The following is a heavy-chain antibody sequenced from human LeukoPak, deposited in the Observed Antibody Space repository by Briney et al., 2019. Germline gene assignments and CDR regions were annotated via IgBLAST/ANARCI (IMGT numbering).Heavy chain of an antibody. CDR3: ARDTSSGWNT. V-gene: IGHV4-4*02. J-gene: IGHJ5*02. CDR2: IYHSGST. CDR1: GGSISSSNW. D-gene: IGHD6-19*01. Sequence: SETLSLTCAVSGGSISSSNWWSWVRQPPGKGLEWIGEIYHSGSTNYNPSLKSRVTISADKSKNQFSLKLSPVTAADTAVYYCARDTSSGWNTWSQGTLVTVSS.